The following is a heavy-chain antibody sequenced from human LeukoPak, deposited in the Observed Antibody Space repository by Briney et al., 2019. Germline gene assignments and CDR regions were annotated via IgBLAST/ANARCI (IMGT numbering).Heavy chain of an antibody. Sequence: GGSLRLSCAASGFTVSSNYMSWVRQAPGKGLEWVSVIYSGGSTYYADSVKGRFTISRDKSKNTLYLQMNSLRAEDTAVYYCAKDRNYYGSGYFDYWGQGTLVTVSS. J-gene: IGHJ4*02. CDR3: AKDRNYYGSGYFDY. D-gene: IGHD3-10*01. CDR2: IYSGGST. CDR1: GFTVSSNY. V-gene: IGHV3-53*05.